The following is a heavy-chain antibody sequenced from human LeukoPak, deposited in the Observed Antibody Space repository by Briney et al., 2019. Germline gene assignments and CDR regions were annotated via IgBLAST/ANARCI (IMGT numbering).Heavy chain of an antibody. CDR1: GGSISSGDYY. D-gene: IGHD6-19*01. J-gene: IGHJ3*02. CDR2: IYYSGST. CDR3: ARVEKKQWLARRDAFDI. Sequence: SETLSLTCIVSGGSISSGDYYWSWIRQPPGRGLEWIGYIYYSGSTYYNPSLKSRVTISVDTSKNQFSLKLSSVTAADTAVYYCARVEKKQWLARRDAFDIWGQGTMVTVSS. V-gene: IGHV4-30-4*08.